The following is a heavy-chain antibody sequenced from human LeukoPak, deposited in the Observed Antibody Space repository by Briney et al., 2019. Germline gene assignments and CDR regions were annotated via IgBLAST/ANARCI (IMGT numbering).Heavy chain of an antibody. CDR2: IRGSSDVI. CDR3: AKGQSASSTFDC. Sequence: PGGSLRLSCAASGFTFSSHAMRWVRQAPGKGLEWVSLIRGSSDVIEYADSVRGRFTISRDNSKNTVSLQLNNLRAEDTALYYCAKGQSASSTFDCWGQGTLVTVSS. CDR1: GFTFSSHA. V-gene: IGHV3-23*01. J-gene: IGHJ4*02.